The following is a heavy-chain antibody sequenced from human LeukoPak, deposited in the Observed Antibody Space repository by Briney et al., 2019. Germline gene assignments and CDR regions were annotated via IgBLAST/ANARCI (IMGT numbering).Heavy chain of an antibody. J-gene: IGHJ4*02. Sequence: PGGSLRLSCAASGFTFRRYAMTWVRQAPGKGLEWVSAISGGSGDTTYYADSVKGRFTTSADKSSNTLYLQMNSLRAEDTAVYYCARAQYYYDSGAYGPDYWGQGTQVTVSS. CDR1: GFTFRRYA. V-gene: IGHV3-23*01. D-gene: IGHD3-22*01. CDR2: ISGGSGDTT. CDR3: ARAQYYYDSGAYGPDY.